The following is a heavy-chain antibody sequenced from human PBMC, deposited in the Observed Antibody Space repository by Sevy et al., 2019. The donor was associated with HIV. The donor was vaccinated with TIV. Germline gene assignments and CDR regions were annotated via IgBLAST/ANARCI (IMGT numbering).Heavy chain of an antibody. CDR2: ISYDGSNK. Sequence: GGSLRLSCAASGFTFSSYAMHWVRQAPGKGLEWVAVISYDGSNKYYADSMKGRFTISRDNSKNTLYLQMNSLRAEDTAVYYCARTEEEDIVVVVAANYYYYGMDVWGQGTTVTVSS. CDR1: GFTFSSYA. CDR3: ARTEEEDIVVVVAANYYYYGMDV. J-gene: IGHJ6*02. D-gene: IGHD2-15*01. V-gene: IGHV3-30-3*01.